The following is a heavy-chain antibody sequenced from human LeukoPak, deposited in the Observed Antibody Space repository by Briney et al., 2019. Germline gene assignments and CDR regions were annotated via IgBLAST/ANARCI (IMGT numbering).Heavy chain of an antibody. V-gene: IGHV1-8*01. Sequence: ASVKVSCKASGYTFTSYDINWVRQATGQGLEWIGWMNPNSGNTGSAQRFQGRVTMTRDTSRSTAYMELRSLTSEDTAVYYCARGPLVRLPSSFDPWGQGTLVTVSS. CDR2: MNPNSGNT. CDR3: ARGPLVRLPSSFDP. D-gene: IGHD3-16*02. CDR1: GYTFTSYD. J-gene: IGHJ5*02.